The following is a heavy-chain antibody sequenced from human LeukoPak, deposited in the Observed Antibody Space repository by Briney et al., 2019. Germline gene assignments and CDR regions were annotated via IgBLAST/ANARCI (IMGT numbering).Heavy chain of an antibody. V-gene: IGHV1-18*01. J-gene: IGHJ4*02. CDR2: ISAYNGNA. CDR1: GYTFTSYG. Sequence: ASVKVSCKASGYTFTSYGISWVRQAPGQGLEWMGWISAYNGNANYAQKLQGRVTMTTDTSTSTAYMELRSLRSDDTAVYYCAREPEMTTVTVSGYWGQGTLVTVSS. CDR3: AREPEMTTVTVSGY. D-gene: IGHD4-17*01.